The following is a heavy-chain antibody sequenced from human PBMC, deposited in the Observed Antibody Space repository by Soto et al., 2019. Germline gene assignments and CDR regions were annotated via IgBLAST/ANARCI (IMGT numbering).Heavy chain of an antibody. CDR3: ARHYGDYRRRDYYYGMDV. CDR1: GYSFTSYW. CDR2: IYPGDSDT. D-gene: IGHD4-17*01. V-gene: IGHV5-51*01. Sequence: GESLKISCKGSGYSFTSYWIGWVRQMPGKGLEWMGIIYPGDSDTRYSPSFQGQVTISADKSISTAYLQWSSLKASDTAMYYCARHYGDYRRRDYYYGMDVWGQGTTVTVSS. J-gene: IGHJ6*02.